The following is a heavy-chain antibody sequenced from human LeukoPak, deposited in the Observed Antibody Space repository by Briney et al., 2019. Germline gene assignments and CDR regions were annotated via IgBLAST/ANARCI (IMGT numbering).Heavy chain of an antibody. V-gene: IGHV1-8*01. CDR3: ATTGYCTNGVCRSSRGWFDP. CDR1: GYTFTSYD. D-gene: IGHD2-8*01. Sequence: GASVKVYCKASGYTFTSYDINWVRQATGQGVEWMGWMNPNSGNTGYAQKFQGRVTMTRNTSISTAYMELSSLRSEDTAVYYCATTGYCTNGVCRSSRGWFDPWGQGTLVTVSS. J-gene: IGHJ5*02. CDR2: MNPNSGNT.